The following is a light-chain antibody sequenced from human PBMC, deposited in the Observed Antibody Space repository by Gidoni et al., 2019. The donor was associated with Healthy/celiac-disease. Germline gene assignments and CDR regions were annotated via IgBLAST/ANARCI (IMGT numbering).Light chain of an antibody. CDR2: GAS. CDR1: QSVSSSY. Sequence: EIVLTQSPGTLSLSPGERATLSCRASQSVSSSYLAWYQQKPGQAPRLLIYGASSRATGIPDRFSGSGSGTGFTLTISRLEPEDFAVYYCQQYGSSPRTFXXXTKVEIK. J-gene: IGKJ1*01. V-gene: IGKV3-20*01. CDR3: QQYGSSPRT.